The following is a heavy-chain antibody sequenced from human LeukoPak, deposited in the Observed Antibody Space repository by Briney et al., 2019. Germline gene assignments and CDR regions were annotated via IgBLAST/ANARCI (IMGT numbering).Heavy chain of an antibody. CDR2: IYYSGST. Sequence: ASETLSLTCTVSGGSISSYYWSWIRQPPGKGLEWIGYIYYSGSTNYNPSLKSRVTISVDTSKNQFSLKLSSVTAADTAVYYCARGRVSSSTWYSTYYYYFYMDVWGKGTTVTVSS. D-gene: IGHD6-13*01. J-gene: IGHJ6*03. CDR3: ARGRVSSSTWYSTYYYYFYMDV. V-gene: IGHV4-59*01. CDR1: GGSISSYY.